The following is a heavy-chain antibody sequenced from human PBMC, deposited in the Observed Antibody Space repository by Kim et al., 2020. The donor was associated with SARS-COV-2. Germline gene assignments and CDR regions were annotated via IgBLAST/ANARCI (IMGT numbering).Heavy chain of an antibody. CDR3: ARVRSRVVFVVTTSRELWWFDP. V-gene: IGHV3-7*03. J-gene: IGHJ5*02. D-gene: IGHD4-17*01. CDR2: IKEDGSEK. CDR1: EFTFSNYY. Sequence: GGSLRLSCTASEFTFSNYYMTWVRQAPGKGLEWVANIKEDGSEKYYADSVKGRFTISRDNAKNSLFLQMNSLRAEDTAMYYCARVRSRVVFVVTTSRELWWFDPWGHGTLVIVSS.